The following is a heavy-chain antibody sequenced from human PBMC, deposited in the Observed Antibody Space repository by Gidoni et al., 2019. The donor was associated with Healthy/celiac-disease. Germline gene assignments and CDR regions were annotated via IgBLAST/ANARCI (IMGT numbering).Heavy chain of an antibody. Sequence: QVQLQESGPGLVKPSQTLSLTCTVSGGSISSGDSYWSWIRQPPGKGLEWIGYIYYSGSTYYNPSLKSRVTISVDTSKNQFSLKLSSVTAADTAVYYCARDRDSSLGLRYFDYWGQGTLVTVSS. CDR2: IYYSGST. J-gene: IGHJ4*02. CDR1: GGSISSGDSY. CDR3: ARDRDSSLGLRYFDY. V-gene: IGHV4-30-4*01. D-gene: IGHD6-13*01.